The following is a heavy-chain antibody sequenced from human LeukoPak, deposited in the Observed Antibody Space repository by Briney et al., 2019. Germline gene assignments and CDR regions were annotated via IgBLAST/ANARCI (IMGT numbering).Heavy chain of an antibody. J-gene: IGHJ4*02. CDR3: ARGGWIVGATGVDY. V-gene: IGHV4-59*01. CDR1: GGSISSYY. Sequence: SETLSLTCTVSGGSISSYYWSWIRQPPGKGLEWIGYIYYSGSTNYNPSLKSRVTISVDTSKNQFSLKLSSVTAADTAVYYCARGGWIVGATGVDYWGQGTLVTVSS. D-gene: IGHD1-26*01. CDR2: IYYSGST.